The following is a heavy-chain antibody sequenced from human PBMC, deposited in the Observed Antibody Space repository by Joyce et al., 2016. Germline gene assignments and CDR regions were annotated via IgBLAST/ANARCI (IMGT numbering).Heavy chain of an antibody. CDR3: ARLYNYYGSGSWDAFDI. CDR2: VNAGNGDT. V-gene: IGHV1-3*01. J-gene: IGHJ3*02. Sequence: QVQLVQSGAEVKEPGASVKVSCKASGYTFTSYAMHWVRQAPGQRLEWMGWVNAGNGDTTYAQKFQGRGSITRDTSATTAYMELSSLRSEDTAMYFCARLYNYYGSGSWDAFDIWGQGTMVTVSS. D-gene: IGHD3-10*01. CDR1: GYTFTSYA.